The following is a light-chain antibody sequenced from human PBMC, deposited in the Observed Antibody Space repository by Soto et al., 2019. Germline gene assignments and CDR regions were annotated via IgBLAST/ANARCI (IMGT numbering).Light chain of an antibody. V-gene: IGKV1-39*01. Sequence: DIQMTQSPSSLSASVGDRVTITCRASQSISSYLSWYQQKPGKAPKRLIYVGSTLQSGVPSRFSGSGSGTDFTLTISSPQPEDFATYFCQQPYTTPFTFGGGTKVDVK. CDR3: QQPYTTPFT. CDR2: VGS. CDR1: QSISSY. J-gene: IGKJ4*01.